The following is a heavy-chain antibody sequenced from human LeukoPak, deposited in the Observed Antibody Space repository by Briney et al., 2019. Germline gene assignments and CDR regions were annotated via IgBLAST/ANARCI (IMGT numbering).Heavy chain of an antibody. CDR1: GFTFSSYA. CDR3: ASLSPYTTAIDY. D-gene: IGHD3-16*01. V-gene: IGHV3-23*01. Sequence: GGSLRLSCAASGFTFSSYAMSWARQAPGKGLEWVSAISGSGGSTYYADSAKGRFTLSRDNSKNTLYLHMNSLSAEDTAVYYCASLSPYTTAIDYWGQGTLVTVSS. J-gene: IGHJ4*02. CDR2: ISGSGGST.